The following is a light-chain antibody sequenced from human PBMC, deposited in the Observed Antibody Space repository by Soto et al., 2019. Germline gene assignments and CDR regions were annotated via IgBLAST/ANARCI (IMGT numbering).Light chain of an antibody. CDR2: GAS. V-gene: IGKV3-20*01. J-gene: IGKJ2*01. Sequence: DIVLTQSPGTLSLSPGERATLSCRASQSVNSNYLAWYQQKPGQAPRLLIFGASTRATGISDRFRVSGSGTDFTLTINRLEPADFAVYYCQQYGRTFGQGTKLEIK. CDR3: QQYGRT. CDR1: QSVNSNY.